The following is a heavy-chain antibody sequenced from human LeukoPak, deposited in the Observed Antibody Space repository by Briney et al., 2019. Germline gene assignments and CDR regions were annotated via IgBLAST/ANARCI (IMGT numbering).Heavy chain of an antibody. Sequence: SETLSLTCTVSGGSISSSSYYWGWIRQSPGKGLEWIGSIYYSGSTYYNPSLKSRVTISVDTSKNQFSLKLSSVTAADTAVYYCARDLGYSYGPLYYFDYWGQGTLVTVSS. CDR2: IYYSGST. D-gene: IGHD5-18*01. V-gene: IGHV4-39*07. CDR3: ARDLGYSYGPLYYFDY. CDR1: GGSISSSSYY. J-gene: IGHJ4*02.